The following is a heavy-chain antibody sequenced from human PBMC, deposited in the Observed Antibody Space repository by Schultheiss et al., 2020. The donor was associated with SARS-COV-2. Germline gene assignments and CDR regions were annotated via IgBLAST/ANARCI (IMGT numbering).Heavy chain of an antibody. CDR2: IYPGDSDT. Sequence: GESLKISCKGSGYSFTSYWIGWVRQMPGKGLEWMVIIYPGDSDTRYSPSFQGQVTISADKSISTAYLQWSSLKASDTAMYYCARQARWEGDVFDIWSQGTMVTVSS. V-gene: IGHV5-51*01. CDR3: ARQARWEGDVFDI. CDR1: GYSFTSYW. J-gene: IGHJ3*02. D-gene: IGHD1-26*01.